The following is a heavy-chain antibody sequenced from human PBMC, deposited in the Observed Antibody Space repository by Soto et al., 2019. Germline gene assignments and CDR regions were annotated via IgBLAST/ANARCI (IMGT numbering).Heavy chain of an antibody. D-gene: IGHD5-12*01. CDR3: ARQGHSGYDLAPDY. J-gene: IGHJ4*02. CDR2: IWYDGSNK. Sequence: GGSLRLSCAASGFTFSSYGMHWVRQAPGKGLEWVAVIWYDGSNKYYADSVKGRFTISRDNSKNTLYLQMNSLRAEDTAVYYCARQGHSGYDLAPDYWGQGXLVTVYS. V-gene: IGHV3-33*01. CDR1: GFTFSSYG.